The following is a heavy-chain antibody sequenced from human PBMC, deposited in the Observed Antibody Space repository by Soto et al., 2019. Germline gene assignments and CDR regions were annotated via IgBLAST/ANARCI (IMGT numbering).Heavy chain of an antibody. CDR3: AKERSCSCAMDV. Sequence: EVQLLESGGGLVQPGGSLRLSCAASGCTLSSYAMSWVRQAPGKGLEWVSGLNKGGDSTYYADSVRGRFTITRDSFKNTVYLQMNSLRVEDTAVYYCAKERSCSCAMDVWGQGTTVTVSS. CDR1: GCTLSSYA. J-gene: IGHJ6*02. D-gene: IGHD2-8*01. CDR2: LNKGGDST. V-gene: IGHV3-23*01.